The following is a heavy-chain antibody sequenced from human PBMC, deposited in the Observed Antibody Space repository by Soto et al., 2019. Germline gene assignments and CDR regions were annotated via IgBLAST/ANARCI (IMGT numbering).Heavy chain of an antibody. V-gene: IGHV3-66*01. Sequence: EVQLVESGGGLVQPGGSLRLSCAASGFSVSSTFMNWVRQATGKGLEWVAVIHSGGNTFYGDSVKGRFTISRDNSKNMVYIQMTSLRGDDTAVYFCARALVTTPPRTFDYWGQGTLVTVSS. CDR1: GFSVSSTF. J-gene: IGHJ4*02. CDR3: ARALVTTPPRTFDY. D-gene: IGHD2-21*02. CDR2: IHSGGNT.